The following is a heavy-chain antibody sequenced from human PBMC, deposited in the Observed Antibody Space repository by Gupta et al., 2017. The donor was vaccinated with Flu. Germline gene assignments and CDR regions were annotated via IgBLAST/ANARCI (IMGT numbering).Heavy chain of an antibody. V-gene: IGHV4-38-2*01. CDR3: ARVAGDILNGYQGSYWYFEL. J-gene: IGHJ2*01. CDR2: IYHSGST. CDR1: GYSISSGYY. D-gene: IGHD3-9*01. Sequence: QVQLQESGPGLVKPSETLSLTCAVAGYSISSGYYWGWIRQPPGKGLEWIGSIYHSGSTYYNPSLKSRVTISVDTSKYQFSLKLSPVTAADTAVYYCARVAGDILNGYQGSYWYFELWGRGTLVTVS.